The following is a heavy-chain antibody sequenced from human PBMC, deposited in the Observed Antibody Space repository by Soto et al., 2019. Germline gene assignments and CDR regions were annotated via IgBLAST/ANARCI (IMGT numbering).Heavy chain of an antibody. Sequence: QVQLVESGGGVVQPGRSLRLSCAASGFTFSSYGMHWVRQAPGKGLEWVAVISYDGSNKYYADSVKGRFTISRDNSKNTLYLQMNSLRAEDTAVYYCANDSATVTTTPADYWGQGTLVTVSS. D-gene: IGHD4-17*01. J-gene: IGHJ4*02. CDR2: ISYDGSNK. CDR3: ANDSATVTTTPADY. CDR1: GFTFSSYG. V-gene: IGHV3-30*18.